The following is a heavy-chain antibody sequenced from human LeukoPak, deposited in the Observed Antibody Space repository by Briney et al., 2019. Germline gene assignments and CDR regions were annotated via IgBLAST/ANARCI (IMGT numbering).Heavy chain of an antibody. CDR1: GFTFSDYW. CDR2: IKQDESEK. V-gene: IGHV3-7*01. CDR3: ARTRYPYQGSGPYYFDY. Sequence: GGSLRLSCAASGFTFSDYWMSWVRQAPGKGLEWVANIKQDESEKYSVDSVKGRFTISRDNAKNSLFLQIAGLRAEDTAVYYCARTRYPYQGSGPYYFDYWGQGTLVTVSS. J-gene: IGHJ4*02. D-gene: IGHD3-10*01.